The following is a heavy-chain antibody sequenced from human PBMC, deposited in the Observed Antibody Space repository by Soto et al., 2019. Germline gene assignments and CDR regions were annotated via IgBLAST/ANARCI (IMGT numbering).Heavy chain of an antibody. CDR1: GGSISNSDHY. Sequence: QVQLQESGPGLVKPSQTLSLSCTVSGGSISNSDHYWSWIRQPPGRGLEWIGYIYYSGSTYYNPSLKSRVTISLDTSKNQFSLTLSSVTAADTAVYYCARVVIMKYFGMDVWGQGTTVTVSS. V-gene: IGHV4-30-4*01. CDR2: IYYSGST. D-gene: IGHD3-3*01. J-gene: IGHJ6*02. CDR3: ARVVIMKYFGMDV.